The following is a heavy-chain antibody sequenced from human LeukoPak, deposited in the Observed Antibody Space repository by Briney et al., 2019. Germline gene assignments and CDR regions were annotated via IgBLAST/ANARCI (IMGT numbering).Heavy chain of an antibody. Sequence: SVKVSCKASGGTFSSYAISWVRQAPGQGLEWMGRIIPILGIANYAQKFQGRVTITADKSTSTAYMELSSLRSEDTAAYYCARVAYYYDSSVEYWGQGTLVTVSS. CDR3: ARVAYYYDSSVEY. CDR1: GGTFSSYA. J-gene: IGHJ4*02. V-gene: IGHV1-69*04. CDR2: IIPILGIA. D-gene: IGHD3-22*01.